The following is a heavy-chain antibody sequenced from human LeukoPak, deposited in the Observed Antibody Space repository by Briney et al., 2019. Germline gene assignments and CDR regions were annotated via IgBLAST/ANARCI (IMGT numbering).Heavy chain of an antibody. J-gene: IGHJ4*02. V-gene: IGHV1-18*01. Sequence: ASVKVSGKASGYTYTIYGISWVRQAPGQGLEYMGWISAYNGNTNYAQKLQGRVTMTTDTSTSTAYMELRSLRSDDTAVYYCARERGEQWLAYFDYWGQGTLVTVSS. D-gene: IGHD6-19*01. CDR1: GYTYTIYG. CDR3: ARERGEQWLAYFDY. CDR2: ISAYNGNT.